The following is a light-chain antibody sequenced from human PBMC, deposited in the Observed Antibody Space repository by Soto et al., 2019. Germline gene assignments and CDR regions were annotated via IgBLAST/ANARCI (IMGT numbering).Light chain of an antibody. CDR2: SNN. J-gene: IGLJ3*02. V-gene: IGLV1-44*01. CDR3: AAWDDSLNGWV. Sequence: QSVLTQPPSASGTPGQRVTISCSGSSPNIGSETVNWYQQLPGTAPKLLINSNNKRPSGVPDRFSVSKSGTSASLAIGGLQSEDEADYYCAAWDDSLNGWVFGGGTKLTVL. CDR1: SPNIGSET.